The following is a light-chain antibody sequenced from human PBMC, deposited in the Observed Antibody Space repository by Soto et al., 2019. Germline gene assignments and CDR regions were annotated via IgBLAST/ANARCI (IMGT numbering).Light chain of an antibody. J-gene: IGKJ5*01. V-gene: IGKV3-11*01. Sequence: EIVLTQSPATLSLSPGERATLSCRASQSVSSYLAWYQQTPGQAPRLLIYGAYTRATSIPARFSGSGSGTEFTLTISSLQSEDVEVYYCQQRSNWPPISLGQGTRLEI. CDR1: QSVSSY. CDR3: QQRSNWPPIS. CDR2: GAY.